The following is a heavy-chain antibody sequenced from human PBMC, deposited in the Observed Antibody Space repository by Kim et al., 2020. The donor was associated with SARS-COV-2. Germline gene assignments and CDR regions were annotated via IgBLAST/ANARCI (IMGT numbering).Heavy chain of an antibody. CDR1: GYTFTSYG. D-gene: IGHD3-10*01. V-gene: IGHV1-18*01. J-gene: IGHJ6*02. Sequence: ASVKVSCKASGYTFTSYGISWVRQAPGQGLEWMGWISAYNGNTNYAQKLQGRVTMTTDTSTSTAYMELRSLRSDDTAVYYCARDNIPPLWFGKNYYGMDVWGQGTTVTVSS. CDR3: ARDNIPPLWFGKNYYGMDV. CDR2: ISAYNGNT.